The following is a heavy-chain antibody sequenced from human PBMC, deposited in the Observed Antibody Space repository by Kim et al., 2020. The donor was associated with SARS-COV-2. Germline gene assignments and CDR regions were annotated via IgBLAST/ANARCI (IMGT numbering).Heavy chain of an antibody. V-gene: IGHV3-30*18. Sequence: GGSLRLSCAASEITFSNYAMHWVRQAPGKGLEWVAVISYDGNHEYYGDSVKGRFAISRDNSKNTLFLQMNSLRAEDTAVYFCAKSPYGDSSFHPDYWGQG. J-gene: IGHJ4*02. CDR2: ISYDGNHE. D-gene: IGHD3-22*01. CDR1: EITFSNYA. CDR3: AKSPYGDSSFHPDY.